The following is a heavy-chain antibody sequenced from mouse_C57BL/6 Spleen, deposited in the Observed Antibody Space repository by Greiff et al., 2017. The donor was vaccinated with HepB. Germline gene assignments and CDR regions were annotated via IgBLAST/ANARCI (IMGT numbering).Heavy chain of an antibody. D-gene: IGHD1-1*01. CDR1: GFTFSSYT. Sequence: DVMLVESGGGLVKPGGSLKLSCAASGFTFSSYTMSWVRQTPEKRLEWVATISGGGGNTYYPDSVKGRFTISRDNAKNTLYLQMGSLRSEDTALYYCARQRATVPFAYLGQGTLVTVSA. CDR2: ISGGGGNT. CDR3: ARQRATVPFAY. V-gene: IGHV5-9*01. J-gene: IGHJ3*01.